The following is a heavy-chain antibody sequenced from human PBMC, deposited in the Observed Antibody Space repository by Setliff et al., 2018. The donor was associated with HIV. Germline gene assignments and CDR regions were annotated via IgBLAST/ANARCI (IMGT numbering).Heavy chain of an antibody. D-gene: IGHD2-15*01. V-gene: IGHV1-46*01. CDR2: INPSGGST. J-gene: IGHJ1*01. CDR1: GYTFTSYY. CDR3: ATGPPYCSGGSCYSSLHH. Sequence: RASVKVSCKASGYTFTSYYMHWVRQAPGQGLEWIGIINPSGGSTSYAQRFQGRVTMTRDTSTSTVYMELKSLRSEDTALYYCATGPPYCSGGSCYSSLHHWGQGTPVTVSS.